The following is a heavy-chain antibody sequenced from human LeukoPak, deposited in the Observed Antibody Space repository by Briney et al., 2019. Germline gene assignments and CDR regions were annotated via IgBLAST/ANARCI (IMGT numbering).Heavy chain of an antibody. CDR1: GGSISSSYY. CDR2: IYYSGST. V-gene: IGHV4-39*01. CDR3: ARPSPRGWHHYYYMDV. D-gene: IGHD6-19*01. J-gene: IGHJ6*03. Sequence: SETLSLTCTVSGGSISSSYYWGWIRQPPGKGLEWIGSIYYSGSTYYNPSLKSRVTISVDTSKNQFSLKLSSVTAADTAVYYCARPSPRGWHHYYYMDVWGKGTTVTVSS.